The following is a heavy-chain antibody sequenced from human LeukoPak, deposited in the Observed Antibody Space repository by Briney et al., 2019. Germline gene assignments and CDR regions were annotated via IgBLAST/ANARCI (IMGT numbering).Heavy chain of an antibody. D-gene: IGHD3-22*01. J-gene: IGHJ4*02. CDR2: ISTSGGSS. Sequence: GETLRLSCAASGFTFSSYAMSWVRQAPGKGLEWVSGISTSGGSSSYADSVKGRFTISRDNPRNTLYMQMNSLRAEDTALYYCAIMHPYYDGSGYWVQWGQGTLVTVSS. CDR3: AIMHPYYDGSGYWVQ. CDR1: GFTFSSYA. V-gene: IGHV3-23*01.